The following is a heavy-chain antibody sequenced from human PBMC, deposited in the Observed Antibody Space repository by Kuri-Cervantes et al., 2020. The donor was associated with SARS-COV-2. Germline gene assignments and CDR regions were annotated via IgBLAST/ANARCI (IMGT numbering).Heavy chain of an antibody. CDR2: ISSSSSYI. J-gene: IGHJ4*02. CDR3: ARGGYSSSWYSDY. Sequence: GESLKISCAASGFTFSSYSMNWVRQAPGKGLEWVSSISSSSSYIYYADSVKGRFTISRGNAKNSLYLQMNSLRAEDTAVYYCARGGYSSSWYSDYWGQGTLVTVSS. CDR1: GFTFSSYS. V-gene: IGHV3-21*01. D-gene: IGHD6-13*01.